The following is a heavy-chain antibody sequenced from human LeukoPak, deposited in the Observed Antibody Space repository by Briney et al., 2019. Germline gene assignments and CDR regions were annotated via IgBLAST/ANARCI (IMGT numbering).Heavy chain of an antibody. CDR1: AGTISSSSYY. V-gene: IGHV4-39*07. D-gene: IGHD1-14*01. J-gene: IGHJ4*02. CDR3: ARVPPGPDSSEK. Sequence: SENLSLNCTVSAGTISSSSYYWGGIRQPPGKGLERIGSIYYSGSTYYNPSLKSRVTISVDTSENQFSLKLSSVTAADTAVYYCARVPPGPDSSEKWGQGTLVTVSS. CDR2: IYYSGST.